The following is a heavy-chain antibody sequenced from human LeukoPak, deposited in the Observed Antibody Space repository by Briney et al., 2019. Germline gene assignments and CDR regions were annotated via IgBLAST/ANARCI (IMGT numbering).Heavy chain of an antibody. CDR3: AKDDAGGDY. CDR2: INPDGSST. J-gene: IGHJ4*02. D-gene: IGHD1-26*01. V-gene: IGHV3-74*01. CDR1: GFKFSNYW. Sequence: PGGSLRLSCAASGFKFSNYWMHWVRQAPGKGLVWVSRINPDGSSTSYADSVKGRFTISRDNAKNTLYLQMNTLRAEDTAVYYCAKDDAGGDYWGQGTLVTVSS.